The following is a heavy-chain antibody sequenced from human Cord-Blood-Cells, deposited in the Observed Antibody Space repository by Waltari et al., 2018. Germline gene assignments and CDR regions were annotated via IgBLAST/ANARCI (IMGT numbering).Heavy chain of an antibody. CDR2: IKQDGSEK. D-gene: IGHD6-13*01. Sequence: EVQLVESGGGLVQPGGSLRLSCAASGFTFRSYWMSWVRQAPGKGLEWVANIKQDGSEKYYVDSVKGRFTISRDNAKNSLYLQMNSLRAEDTAVYYCARDENSSPFDYWGQGTLVTVSS. CDR1: GFTFRSYW. V-gene: IGHV3-7*01. CDR3: ARDENSSPFDY. J-gene: IGHJ4*02.